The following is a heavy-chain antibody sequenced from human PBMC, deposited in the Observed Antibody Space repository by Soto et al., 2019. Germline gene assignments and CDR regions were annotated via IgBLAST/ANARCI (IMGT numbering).Heavy chain of an antibody. Sequence: SVKVSCKASGGTFSCCSRSWVRQAPGQGLEWMGRIIPILGIANYAQKFQGRVTITADKSTSTAYMELSSLRSEDTAVYYCARGVFLVVPAATKDCAAFDIWGQGTMVTVSS. V-gene: IGHV1-69*04. CDR2: IIPILGIA. CDR1: GGTFSCCS. D-gene: IGHD2-2*01. CDR3: ARGVFLVVPAATKDCAAFDI. J-gene: IGHJ3*02.